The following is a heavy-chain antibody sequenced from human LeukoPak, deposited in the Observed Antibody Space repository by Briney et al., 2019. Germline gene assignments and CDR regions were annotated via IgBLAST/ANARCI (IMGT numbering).Heavy chain of an antibody. CDR1: GYSISSGYY. V-gene: IGHV4-38-2*01. Sequence: SETLSLTCAVSGYSISSGYYWGWIRQPPGKGLEWIGSIYHSGSTYYNPSLKSRVTISVDTSKNQFSLKLSSVTAAGTAVYYCARREYCGGDRYFDYWGQGTLVTVSS. D-gene: IGHD2-21*01. J-gene: IGHJ4*02. CDR2: IYHSGST. CDR3: ARREYCGGDRYFDY.